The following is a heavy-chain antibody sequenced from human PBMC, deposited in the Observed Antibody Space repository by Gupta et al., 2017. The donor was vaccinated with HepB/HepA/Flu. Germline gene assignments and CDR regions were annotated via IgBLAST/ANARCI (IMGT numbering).Heavy chain of an antibody. Sequence: VQLVQSGAEVKKPGASVKVSCKASGYNFPGYYMHCVRQAPGQGLEWMGWINPNSGGTNYAQKFQGRVTMTRDTSISTASMELSRLTSDDTAFYYCARDRSDILTGIDYWGQGTLVTVSS. V-gene: IGHV1-2*02. CDR2: INPNSGGT. CDR3: ARDRSDILTGIDY. J-gene: IGHJ4*02. CDR1: GYNFPGYY. D-gene: IGHD3-9*01.